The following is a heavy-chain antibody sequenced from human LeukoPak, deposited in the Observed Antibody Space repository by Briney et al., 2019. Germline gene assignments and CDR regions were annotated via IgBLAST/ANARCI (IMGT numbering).Heavy chain of an antibody. J-gene: IGHJ4*02. CDR2: IWYDGSNK. CDR3: ATGNEYYFDH. V-gene: IGHV3-33*01. D-gene: IGHD1-14*01. Sequence: GGPLRLSCAASGFTFRSYGMHWVRQAPGKGLEWVSIIWYDGSNKYYADSVRGRFTISRDNSKNTLYLQMNSLRVEDTAVYYCATGNEYYFDHWGQGTLVTVSS. CDR1: GFTFRSYG.